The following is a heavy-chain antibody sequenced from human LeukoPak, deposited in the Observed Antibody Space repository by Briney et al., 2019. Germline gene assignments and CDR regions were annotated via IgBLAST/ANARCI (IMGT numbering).Heavy chain of an antibody. CDR2: IYYSGNT. J-gene: IGHJ4*02. Sequence: PSETLYLTCTVSGGSISPYYWSWIRQPPGKGLEWLGYIYYSGNTAYNPSLKSRVAMSVDTSKNQFSLRLSSVTAADTAVYYCARSTGSTMFIDYWGQGTLVTVSS. CDR3: ARSTGSTMFIDY. V-gene: IGHV4-59*01. D-gene: IGHD3-10*02. CDR1: GGSISPYY.